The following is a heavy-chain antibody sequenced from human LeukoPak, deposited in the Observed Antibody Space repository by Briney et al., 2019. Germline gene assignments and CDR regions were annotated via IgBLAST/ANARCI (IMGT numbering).Heavy chain of an antibody. Sequence: SVKVSCKASGGTFSSYAISWVRQAPGQGLEWMGRIIPILGIANYAQKFQGRVTITADKSASTAYMELSSLRSEDTAVYYCATQQGVVRGVIIGWGQGTLVTVSS. CDR3: ATQQGVVRGVIIG. D-gene: IGHD3-10*01. CDR2: IIPILGIA. CDR1: GGTFSSYA. J-gene: IGHJ4*02. V-gene: IGHV1-69*04.